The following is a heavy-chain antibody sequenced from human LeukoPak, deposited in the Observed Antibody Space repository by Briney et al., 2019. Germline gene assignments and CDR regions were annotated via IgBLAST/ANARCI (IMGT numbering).Heavy chain of an antibody. V-gene: IGHV1-18*01. J-gene: IGHJ3*02. Sequence: ASVKVSCKASDYTFSFYGTTWVRQAPGHGLEWMGWINTDDGNTEYAQKFQGRVTMTTDTSTSTAYMELRSLRSDDTAVYYCARGIHDSSSDAFDIWGQGTMVTVSS. CDR3: ARGIHDSSSDAFDI. CDR2: INTDDGNT. D-gene: IGHD6-6*01. CDR1: DYTFSFYG.